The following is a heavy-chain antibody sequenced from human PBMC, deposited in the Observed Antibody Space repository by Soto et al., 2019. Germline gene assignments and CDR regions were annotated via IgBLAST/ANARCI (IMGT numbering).Heavy chain of an antibody. D-gene: IGHD3-22*01. CDR2: ISGSSGST. V-gene: IGHV3-23*01. Sequence: GESLKISCAASGFTFSSYAMNWVRQAPGKGLEWVSVISGSSGSTYYADSVKGRFTISRDNSKNTLYLQMNSLRAEDTAVYYCAKGSGSMSRVYFDYWGQGTLVTVSS. J-gene: IGHJ4*02. CDR1: GFTFSSYA. CDR3: AKGSGSMSRVYFDY.